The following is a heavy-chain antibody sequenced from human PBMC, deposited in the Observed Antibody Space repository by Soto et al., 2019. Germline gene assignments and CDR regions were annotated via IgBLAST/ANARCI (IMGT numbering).Heavy chain of an antibody. Sequence: QVQLQQWGAGLLKPSETLSLTCAVYGGSFSGYYWSWIRQPPGKGLEWIGEINHSGSTNYNPSLTSRVTISVDTSKNQFSLNLSSVTAADTAVYYCARVGCSSTSCPTDLDYWGQGTLVTVSS. CDR3: ARVGCSSTSCPTDLDY. D-gene: IGHD2-2*01. CDR1: GGSFSGYY. CDR2: INHSGST. J-gene: IGHJ4*02. V-gene: IGHV4-34*01.